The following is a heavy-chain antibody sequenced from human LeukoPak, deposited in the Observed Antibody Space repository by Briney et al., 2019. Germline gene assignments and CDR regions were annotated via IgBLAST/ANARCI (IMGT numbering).Heavy chain of an antibody. V-gene: IGHV3-48*03. CDR2: ISSSGSTI. CDR3: ARDGRFGEFDY. D-gene: IGHD3-10*01. J-gene: IGHJ4*02. CDR1: GFTFSSYE. Sequence: GGSLRLSCAASGFTFSSYEMNWVRQAPGKGLEWVSYISSSGSTIYYADSVKGRFTISRDNSKNTLYLQMNRLRAEDTAVYYCARDGRFGEFDYWGQGTLVTVSS.